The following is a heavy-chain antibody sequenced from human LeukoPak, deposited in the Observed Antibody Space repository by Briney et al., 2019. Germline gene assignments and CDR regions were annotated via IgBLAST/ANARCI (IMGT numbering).Heavy chain of an antibody. V-gene: IGHV4-59*01. D-gene: IGHD1-26*01. CDR1: GGSIRNYY. CDR2: IYYTGST. Sequence: PSETLSLTCAVSGGSIRNYYWSWIRQPPGKGLELIGHIYYTGSTSYNPSLKSRVTISVDTSKNQFSLKLSSVTAADSAVYYCARLSGNYPHFFDYWGQGSLVTVPS. CDR3: ARLSGNYPHFFDY. J-gene: IGHJ4*02.